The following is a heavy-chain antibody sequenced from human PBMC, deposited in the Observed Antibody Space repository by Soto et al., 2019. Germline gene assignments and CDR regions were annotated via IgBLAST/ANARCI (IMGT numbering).Heavy chain of an antibody. J-gene: IGHJ3*02. Sequence: ASVTVSCKASGYTFTSYGISWVRQAPGQGLEWMGWISAYNGNTNYAQKLQGRVTMTTDTSTSTAYMELRSLRSDYTAVYYCARCGYDYDAFDIWGQGTMVTVSS. V-gene: IGHV1-18*01. CDR3: ARCGYDYDAFDI. CDR2: ISAYNGNT. D-gene: IGHD3-22*01. CDR1: GYTFTSYG.